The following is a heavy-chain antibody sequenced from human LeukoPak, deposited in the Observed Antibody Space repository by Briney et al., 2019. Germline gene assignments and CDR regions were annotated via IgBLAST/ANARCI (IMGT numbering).Heavy chain of an antibody. V-gene: IGHV1-69*06. CDR2: IIPIFGTA. J-gene: IGHJ4*02. Sequence: ASVKVSCKASGGTFSSYAISWVRQAPGQGLEWMGGIIPIFGTANYAQKFQGRVTITADKSTSTAYMELSSLRSEDTAVYYCARDNKRWELLGPTTFDYWGQGTLVTVSS. CDR3: ARDNKRWELLGPTTFDY. CDR1: GGTFSSYA. D-gene: IGHD1-26*01.